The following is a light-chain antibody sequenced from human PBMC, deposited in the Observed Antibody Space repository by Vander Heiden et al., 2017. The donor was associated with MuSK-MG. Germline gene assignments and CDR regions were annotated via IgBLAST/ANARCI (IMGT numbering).Light chain of an antibody. CDR2: GAS. CDR3: QRATGLPQT. V-gene: IGKV1-12*01. Sequence: DIQMTQSPSSVSASVGDRVTISCRASQGVGTYLAWYQQKPGKAPNLLIYGASSLHNRAPSRFSGSASGTDFTLTISILHPEDFATSYCQRATGLPQTFGGGTKVEIK. CDR1: QGVGTY. J-gene: IGKJ4*01.